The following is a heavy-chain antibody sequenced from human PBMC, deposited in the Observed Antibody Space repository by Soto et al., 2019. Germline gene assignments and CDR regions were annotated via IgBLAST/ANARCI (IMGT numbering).Heavy chain of an antibody. CDR2: IYYSGST. Sequence: PSETLSLTCTVSGGSISSSSYYWGWIRQPPGKGLEWIGSIYYSGSTYYNPSLKSRVTISVDTSKNQFSLKLSSVTAADTAVYYCARHIVVVIIEQYFDLWGRGTLVTVSS. CDR1: GGSISSSSYY. D-gene: IGHD3-22*01. J-gene: IGHJ2*01. CDR3: ARHIVVVIIEQYFDL. V-gene: IGHV4-39*01.